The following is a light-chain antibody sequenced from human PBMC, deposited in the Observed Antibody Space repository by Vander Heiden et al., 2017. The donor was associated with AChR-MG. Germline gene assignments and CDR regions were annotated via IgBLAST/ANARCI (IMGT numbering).Light chain of an antibody. Sequence: SYHLTQPPSVSVSQVETSWITCSGDALPKQYAYWYQQKPGQAPVLVIYNDSERPSGIPERFSGSSSGTTVTLTISGVQAEDEADYYCQSADSSGTYVVFGGVTTLTVL. CDR3: QSADSSGTYVV. J-gene: IGLJ2*01. CDR1: ALPKQY. V-gene: IGLV3-25*03. CDR2: NDS.